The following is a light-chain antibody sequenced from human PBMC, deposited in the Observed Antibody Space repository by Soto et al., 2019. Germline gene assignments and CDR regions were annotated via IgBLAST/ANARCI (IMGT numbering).Light chain of an antibody. Sequence: DILMTQSPSSVSASVGDRVTIACRASQDISSWLAWYQQTPGRVPKLLIYATSKLQPGVPTRFSGSGSGTNFTLTISSLHPADFATYYCQQANSFPSTVGQGTRLESK. CDR3: QQANSFPST. J-gene: IGKJ5*01. CDR2: ATS. V-gene: IGKV1-12*01. CDR1: QDISSW.